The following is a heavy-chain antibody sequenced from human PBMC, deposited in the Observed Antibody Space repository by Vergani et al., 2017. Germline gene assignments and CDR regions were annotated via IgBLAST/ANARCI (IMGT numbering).Heavy chain of an antibody. CDR3: ARVGDYDSSGKEAIDI. J-gene: IGHJ3*02. V-gene: IGHV4-61*02. CDR1: GGSINSYNYY. D-gene: IGHD3-22*01. CDR2: IHTSRST. Sequence: QVQLQESGPGLVKPSQTLSLTCTVSGGSINSYNYYWSWICQPAGKGLEWIGRIHTSRSTNYNPSLKSRVTMSEDTSKNQFSLNLTSVTAADTAVYFCARVGDYDSSGKEAIDIWSQGTMVTVSS.